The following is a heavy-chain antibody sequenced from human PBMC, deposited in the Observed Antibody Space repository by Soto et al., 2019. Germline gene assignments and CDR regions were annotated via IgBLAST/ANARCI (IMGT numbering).Heavy chain of an antibody. Sequence: PGGSLRLSWAASGFSFASYALSWVRRAPGKGLEWISGISASGGRPYYADSVKGRFTVSRDNSNNTLYLQLNRLRDEDTAVYYCAKGSSTTPTSQGNLGNWGNGTPVTVSS. CDR1: GFSFASYA. CDR2: ISASGGRP. J-gene: IGHJ4*01. CDR3: AKGSSTTPTSQGNLGN. V-gene: IGHV3-23*01. D-gene: IGHD1-7*01.